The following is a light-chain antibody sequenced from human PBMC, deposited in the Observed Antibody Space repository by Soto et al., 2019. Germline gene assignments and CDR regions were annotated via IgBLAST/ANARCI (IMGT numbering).Light chain of an antibody. J-gene: IGKJ2*01. Sequence: EIVMTQSPLSLPVTPGEPASISCRSSESLLKSDGNNCLEWYVQKPGQSPQLLIFLNSHRASGVPDRFSVSGSGTDFTLQISRVEAEDVGVYYCMQTRQCPQIFGQGTKLEIK. CDR2: LNS. V-gene: IGKV2-28*01. CDR3: MQTRQCPQI. CDR1: ESLLKSDGNNC.